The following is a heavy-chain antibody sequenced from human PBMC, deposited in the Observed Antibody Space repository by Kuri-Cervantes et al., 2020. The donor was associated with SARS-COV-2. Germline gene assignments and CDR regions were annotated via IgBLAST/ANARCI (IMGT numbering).Heavy chain of an antibody. CDR3: ARDEIAYDFWSGYYLGY. D-gene: IGHD3-3*01. J-gene: IGHJ4*02. Sequence: GGSLRLSCAASGFTFSSYGMHWVRQAPGKGLEWVAFIRYDGSNKYYADSVKGRFTISRDNSKNTLYLQMNSLRAEDTAVYYCARDEIAYDFWSGYYLGYWGQGTLVTDSS. CDR2: IRYDGSNK. V-gene: IGHV3-30*02. CDR1: GFTFSSYG.